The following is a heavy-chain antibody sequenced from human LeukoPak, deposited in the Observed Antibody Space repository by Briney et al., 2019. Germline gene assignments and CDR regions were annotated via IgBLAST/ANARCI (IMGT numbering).Heavy chain of an antibody. J-gene: IGHJ3*02. D-gene: IGHD6-13*01. CDR2: INWNGGST. V-gene: IGHV3-20*04. Sequence: PGGSLRLSCAASGFTFDDYGMSWVRQAPGKGLEWVSGINWNGGSTGYADSVKGRFTISRDNAKNSLYLQMNRLRAEDTAVYYCARSHPYGSSWYCNAFDIWGQGTMVTVSS. CDR1: GFTFDDYG. CDR3: ARSHPYGSSWYCNAFDI.